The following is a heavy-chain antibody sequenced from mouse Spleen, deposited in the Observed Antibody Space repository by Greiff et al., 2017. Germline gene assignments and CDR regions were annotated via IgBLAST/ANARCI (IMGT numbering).Heavy chain of an antibody. CDR1: GCSLTSYA. D-gene: IGHD3-2*01. CDR3: ARRETALGYAMDY. CDR2: IWTGGGT. V-gene: IGHV2-9-1*01. J-gene: IGHJ4*01. Sequence: VKLVESGPGLVAPSQSLSITCTVSGCSLTSYAISWVRQPPGKGLEWLGVIWTGGGTNYNSALKSRLSISKDNSKSQVFLKMNSLQTDDTARYYCARRETALGYAMDYWGQGTSVTVSS.